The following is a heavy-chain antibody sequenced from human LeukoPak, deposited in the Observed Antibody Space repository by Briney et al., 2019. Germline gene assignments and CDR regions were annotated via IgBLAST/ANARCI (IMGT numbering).Heavy chain of an antibody. V-gene: IGHV4-59*01. CDR2: IYNSGST. J-gene: IGHJ3*02. CDR1: GDSISIYY. CDR3: ARDGLGPYCGGDCFSHDAFDI. D-gene: IGHD2-21*01. Sequence: SETLSLTCSVSGDSISIYYWSWVRQPPGKGLEWIGYIYNSGSTNYNPSLKSRVTISVDTSKNQFSLKLTSVTAADTAVYYCARDGLGPYCGGDCFSHDAFDIWGQGTMVTVSS.